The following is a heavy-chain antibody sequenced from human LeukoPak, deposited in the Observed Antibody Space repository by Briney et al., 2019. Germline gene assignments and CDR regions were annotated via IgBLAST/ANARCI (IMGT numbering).Heavy chain of an antibody. Sequence: GGSLRLSCAASGFTFSSYWMHWVRQAPGKGLVWVSRINTDGSSTSYADSVKGGFTISRDNAKKTLYLQMNSLRAEDTAVYYCARGYSYGYSIDYWGQGNLVTVSS. CDR1: GFTFSSYW. J-gene: IGHJ4*02. CDR3: ARGYSYGYSIDY. CDR2: INTDGSST. D-gene: IGHD5-18*01. V-gene: IGHV3-74*01.